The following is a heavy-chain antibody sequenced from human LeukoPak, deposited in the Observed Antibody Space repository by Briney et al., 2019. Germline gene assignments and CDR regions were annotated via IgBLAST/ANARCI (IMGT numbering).Heavy chain of an antibody. CDR3: ARGYYSLGYFDY. J-gene: IGHJ4*02. CDR1: GFTFSSYA. Sequence: PGGSLRLSCSASGFTFSSYAMHWVRQAPGKGLEWLSYISSSNHAIYYADSVKGRFTISRDNAKNSLFLQMNSLRDEDTAVYYCARGYYSLGYFDYWGQGALVTVSS. CDR2: ISSSNHAI. D-gene: IGHD3-22*01. V-gene: IGHV3-48*02.